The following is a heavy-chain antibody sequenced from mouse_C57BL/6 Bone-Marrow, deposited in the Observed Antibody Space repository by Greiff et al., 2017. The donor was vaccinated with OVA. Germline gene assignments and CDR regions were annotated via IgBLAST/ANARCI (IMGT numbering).Heavy chain of an antibody. CDR3: ARHSMATGGFAY. J-gene: IGHJ3*01. D-gene: IGHD1-1*02. V-gene: IGHV5-12*01. CDR1: GFTFSDYY. CDR2: ISNGGGST. Sequence: DVKLVESGGGLVQPGGSLKLSCAASGFTFSDYYMYWVRQTPEKRLEWVAYISNGGGSTYYPDTVKGRFTISRDNAKNTLYLQMSRLKSEDTAMYYCARHSMATGGFAYWGQGTLVTVSA.